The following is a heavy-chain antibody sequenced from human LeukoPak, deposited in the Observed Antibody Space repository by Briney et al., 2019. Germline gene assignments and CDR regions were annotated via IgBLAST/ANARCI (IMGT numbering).Heavy chain of an antibody. V-gene: IGHV3-49*04. CDR1: GFTFGDHA. D-gene: IGHD3-10*01. CDR3: TRVRSGNDFDY. CDR2: IRSIGYGGTT. J-gene: IGHJ4*02. Sequence: PGRSLRLSCSACGFTFGDHAMSWVRQAPGKGLEWVGFIRSIGYGGTTEYAASVEGRFSLSRDDSKSFVYLQMSSLKAEDTAVYYCTRVRSGNDFDYWGQGTLVTVSS.